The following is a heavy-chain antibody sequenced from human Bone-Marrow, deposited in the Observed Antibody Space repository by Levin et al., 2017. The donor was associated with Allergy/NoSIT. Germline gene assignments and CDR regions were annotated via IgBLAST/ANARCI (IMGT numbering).Heavy chain of an antibody. CDR3: VKGVQWLVAEYFQH. CDR1: GFTFEDYA. J-gene: IGHJ1*01. Sequence: HAGGSLRLSCAASGFTFEDYAMHWVRQAPGRGLEWVSGVSWNTDNIAYADSVKGRFIISRDDAENSLYLQMNGLRPEDTALYYCVKGVQWLVAEYFQHWGQGTMVTVSS. D-gene: IGHD6-19*01. V-gene: IGHV3-9*01. CDR2: VSWNTDNI.